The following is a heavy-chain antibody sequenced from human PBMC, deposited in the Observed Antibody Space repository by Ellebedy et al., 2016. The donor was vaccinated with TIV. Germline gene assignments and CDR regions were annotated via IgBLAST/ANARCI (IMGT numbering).Heavy chain of an antibody. Sequence: GESLKISCAASGFTFSDYYMSWIRQAPGKGLEWVSYISNSDSSIFYADSVKGRFTISRDNAKNLLYLQMNSLSAEDTAVYYCARDARFIDHQHNWFDPWGQGTLVTVSS. CDR3: ARDARFIDHQHNWFDP. CDR1: GFTFSDYY. J-gene: IGHJ5*02. CDR2: ISNSDSSI. V-gene: IGHV3-11*01. D-gene: IGHD2-2*01.